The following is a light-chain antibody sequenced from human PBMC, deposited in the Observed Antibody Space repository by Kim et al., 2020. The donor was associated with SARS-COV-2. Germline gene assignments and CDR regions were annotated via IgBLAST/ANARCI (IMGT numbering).Light chain of an antibody. CDR2: DVS. CDR1: ISDVGGYNY. V-gene: IGLV2-14*03. J-gene: IGLJ3*02. Sequence: QTITISCTATISDVGGYNYVSSYQQHPGKAPKLMIYDVSHRPSGVSNRFSGSKAGNTASLTISGLQAEDEADYYCSSYTSSSTRVFGGGTQLTVL. CDR3: SSYTSSSTRV.